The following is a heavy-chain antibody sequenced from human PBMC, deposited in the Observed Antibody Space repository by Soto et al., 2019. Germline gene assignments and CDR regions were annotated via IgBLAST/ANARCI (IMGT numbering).Heavy chain of an antibody. Sequence: EVQLVESGGGLVKPGGSLRLSCAASGFTFSSYSMNWVRQAPGKGLEWVSSISSSSSYIYYADSVKGRFTISRDNAKNSLYLQMNSLRADDTAVYYCARELLLDYYYYYGMDVWGQGTTVTVSS. CDR3: ARELLLDYYYYYGMDV. V-gene: IGHV3-21*01. CDR2: ISSSSSYI. D-gene: IGHD3-10*01. J-gene: IGHJ6*02. CDR1: GFTFSSYS.